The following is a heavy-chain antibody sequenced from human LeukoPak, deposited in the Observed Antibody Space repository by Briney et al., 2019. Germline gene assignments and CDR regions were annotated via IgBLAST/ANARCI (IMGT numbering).Heavy chain of an antibody. Sequence: PGGSLRLSCAVSGFSVRTNFMSWVRQAPGKGLEWVSVIYTGGGTDHADSVKGRFTISRDNSKNTLSLQMNSLRAEDTAVYYCAREGEMATITGVNFDYWGQGTLVTVSS. D-gene: IGHD5-24*01. CDR3: AREGEMATITGVNFDY. J-gene: IGHJ4*02. CDR2: IYTGGGT. V-gene: IGHV3-53*01. CDR1: GFSVRTNF.